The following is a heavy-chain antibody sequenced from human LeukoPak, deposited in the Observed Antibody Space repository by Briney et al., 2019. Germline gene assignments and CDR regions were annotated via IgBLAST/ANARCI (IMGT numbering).Heavy chain of an antibody. Sequence: ASVKVSCKASGYTFTGYYMHWVRQAPGQGLEWMGWINPNSGGTNYAQKFQGRVTMTRDTSISTAYMELSRLRSDDTAVYYCARDRPAFEGDYYDSSGPFDYWGQGTLVTVSS. V-gene: IGHV1-2*02. CDR2: INPNSGGT. J-gene: IGHJ4*02. CDR1: GYTFTGYY. D-gene: IGHD3-22*01. CDR3: ARDRPAFEGDYYDSSGPFDY.